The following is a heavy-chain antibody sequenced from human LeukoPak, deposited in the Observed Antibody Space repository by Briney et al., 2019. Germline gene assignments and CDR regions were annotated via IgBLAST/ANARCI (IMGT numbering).Heavy chain of an antibody. Sequence: GGSLRLSCAASGFPFSSYGMHWVRQAPGKGLEWVAVIWYDGSNKYYADSVKGRFTISRDNSKNTLYLQMNSLRAEDTAVYYCARDLGPDIVVVPAAPGYGMDVWGQGTTVTVSS. CDR3: ARDLGPDIVVVPAAPGYGMDV. CDR2: IWYDGSNK. D-gene: IGHD2-2*01. J-gene: IGHJ6*02. V-gene: IGHV3-33*01. CDR1: GFPFSSYG.